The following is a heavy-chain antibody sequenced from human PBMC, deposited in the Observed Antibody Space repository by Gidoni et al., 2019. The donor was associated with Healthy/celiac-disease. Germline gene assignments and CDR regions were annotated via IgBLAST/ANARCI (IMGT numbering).Heavy chain of an antibody. D-gene: IGHD4-17*01. J-gene: IGHJ4*02. CDR2: ISYDGSNK. CDR1: GFTFSSYG. CDR3: AKDRADDYDY. Sequence: QVQLVESGGGVVQPGRSLRLSCAASGFTFSSYGMHWVRQAPGTGLEWVAVISYDGSNKYYADSVKGRFTISRDNSKNTLYLQMNSLRAEDTAVYYCAKDRADDYDYWGQGTLVTVSS. V-gene: IGHV3-30*18.